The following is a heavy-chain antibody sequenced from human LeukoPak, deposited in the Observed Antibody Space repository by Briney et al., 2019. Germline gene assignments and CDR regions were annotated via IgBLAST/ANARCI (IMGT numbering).Heavy chain of an antibody. CDR3: ARGDCITPRCYLPNWFDP. D-gene: IGHD2-2*01. CDR2: ISSDSGYI. Sequence: GGSLRLSCAASGFTFSSFTMSWVRQAPGKGLEWVSSISSDSGYIYDADSVKGRFTISRDNAKNSLYLQMDSLRAEDTAVYYCARGDCITPRCYLPNWFDPWGQGTLVTVSS. J-gene: IGHJ5*02. CDR1: GFTFSSFT. V-gene: IGHV3-21*01.